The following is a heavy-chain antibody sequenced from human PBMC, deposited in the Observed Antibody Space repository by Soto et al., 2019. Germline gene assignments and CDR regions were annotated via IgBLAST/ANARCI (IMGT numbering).Heavy chain of an antibody. D-gene: IGHD6-13*01. V-gene: IGHV1-69*12. J-gene: IGHJ4*02. Sequence: QVQLVQSGAEVTKPRSSLKVSCKASGGTFRRYAISWVRQAPGQGLEWMGGIIPIFGSANYAQKFQGRVTITADESTSTAYMELSSLRSEDTAIYYCARGAATYSILHNIDFWGQGTLVPVSS. CDR2: IIPIFGSA. CDR3: ARGAATYSILHNIDF. CDR1: GGTFRRYA.